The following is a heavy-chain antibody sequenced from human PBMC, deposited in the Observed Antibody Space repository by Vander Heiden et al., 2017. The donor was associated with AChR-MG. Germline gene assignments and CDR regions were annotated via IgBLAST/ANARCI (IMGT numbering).Heavy chain of an antibody. CDR1: GFPSGDYA. D-gene: IGHD2-21*02. CDR2: IRSKAYGGTT. J-gene: IGHJ4*02. Sequence: EVQLVVSGGGLVKPGRSLRLSCTASGFPSGDYACGWFRKAPGKGREWVGFIRSKAYGGTTEYAASVKGRFTISRDDSKSIAYLQMNSLKTEDTAVYYCTKVYCGGDCGSDYWGQGTLVTVSS. CDR3: TKVYCGGDCGSDY. V-gene: IGHV3-49*05.